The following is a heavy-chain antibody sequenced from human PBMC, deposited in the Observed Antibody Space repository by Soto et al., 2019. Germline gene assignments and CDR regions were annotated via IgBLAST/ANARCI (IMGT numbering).Heavy chain of an antibody. CDR2: IKSKTDGGTT. Sequence: GGSLRLSCAASGFTFSNAWMNWVRQAPGKGLEWVGRIKSKTDGGTTDYAAPVKGRFTISRDDSKNTRYLQMNSLKTEDTAVYYCTTAGGPYYYGSGSLKYGMDVWGQGTTVTVSS. V-gene: IGHV3-15*07. CDR1: GFTFSNAW. J-gene: IGHJ6*02. CDR3: TTAGGPYYYGSGSLKYGMDV. D-gene: IGHD3-10*01.